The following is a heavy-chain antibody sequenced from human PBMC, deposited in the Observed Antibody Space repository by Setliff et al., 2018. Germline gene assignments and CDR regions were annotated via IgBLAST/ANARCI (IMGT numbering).Heavy chain of an antibody. Sequence: GGSLRLSCAASGFTVSSNYMSWVRQAPGKGLEWVSVIYSGGSTYYADSVKGRFTISRDNSKNTLYLQMNSLRAEDTAVYYCARERYFWSGYHNWGQGTLVTVSS. J-gene: IGHJ4*02. D-gene: IGHD3-3*01. V-gene: IGHV3-66*01. CDR1: GFTVSSNY. CDR2: IYSGGST. CDR3: ARERYFWSGYHN.